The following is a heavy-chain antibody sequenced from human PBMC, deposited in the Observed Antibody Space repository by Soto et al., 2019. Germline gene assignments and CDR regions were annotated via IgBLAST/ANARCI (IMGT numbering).Heavy chain of an antibody. CDR2: IQSGGPT. CDR3: ARANYYGSPGDFDY. D-gene: IGHD3-10*01. J-gene: IGHJ4*02. Sequence: GGSLRLSCAASGFTVSSKYMSWVRQAPGKGLEWVSLIQSGGPTYYADSVKGRFTISRDTSENTLHLQMDSLRAEDTAVYYCARANYYGSPGDFDYWGQGTLVTVSS. CDR1: GFTVSSKY. V-gene: IGHV3-66*01.